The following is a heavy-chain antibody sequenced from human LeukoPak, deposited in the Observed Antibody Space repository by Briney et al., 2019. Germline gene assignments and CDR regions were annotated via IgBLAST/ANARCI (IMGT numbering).Heavy chain of an antibody. Sequence: PSETLSLTCAVYGGSFSGYYWSWIRQPPGKGLEWIGEINHSGSTNYNPSLKSRVTISVDTSKNQFSLKLSSVTAADTAVYYCARDRVDTAMAYYYYYGMDVWGQGTTVTVSS. D-gene: IGHD5-18*01. CDR3: ARDRVDTAMAYYYYYGMDV. CDR2: INHSGST. V-gene: IGHV4-34*01. J-gene: IGHJ6*02. CDR1: GGSFSGYY.